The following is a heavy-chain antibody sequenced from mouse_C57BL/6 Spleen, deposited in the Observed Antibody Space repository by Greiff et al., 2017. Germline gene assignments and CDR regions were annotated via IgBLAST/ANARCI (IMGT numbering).Heavy chain of an antibody. V-gene: IGHV1-82*01. D-gene: IGHD1-1*01. Sequence: VQLQQSGPELVKPGASVKISCKASGYAFSSSWMNWVKQRPGKGLEWIGRIYPGDGDTNYNGKFKGKATLTADKSSSTAYMQLSSLTSEDSAVYFCARGAYYYGSSYWYFDVWGTGTTVTVSS. CDR1: GYAFSSSW. J-gene: IGHJ1*03. CDR3: ARGAYYYGSSYWYFDV. CDR2: IYPGDGDT.